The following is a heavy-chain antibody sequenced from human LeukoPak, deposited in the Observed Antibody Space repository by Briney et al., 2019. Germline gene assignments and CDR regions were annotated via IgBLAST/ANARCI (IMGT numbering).Heavy chain of an antibody. CDR3: ARARDFGVVLCLFEY. J-gene: IGHJ4*02. CDR1: GFTLSTYW. CDR2: IKQDGSEK. Sequence: GGSLRLSCAASGFTLSTYWMSWVRQAPGKGLEWVANIKQDGSEKYYVDSVKGRFTISRDNTKNSVYLQMNSLRAEDTAVYYCARARDFGVVLCLFEYWGQGTLVTVSS. V-gene: IGHV3-7*04. D-gene: IGHD3-3*01.